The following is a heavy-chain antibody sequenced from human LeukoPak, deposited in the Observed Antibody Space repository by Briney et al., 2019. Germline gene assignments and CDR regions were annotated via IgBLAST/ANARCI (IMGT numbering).Heavy chain of an antibody. CDR3: AREYYYGSGSYWSDY. Sequence: GASVKVSCKASGYTFTSYAMHWVRQAPGQRLEWMGWINAGNGNTKYSQEFQGRVTITRDTSASTAYMELSSLRSEDMAVYYCAREYYYGSGSYWSDYWGQGTLVTVSS. CDR2: INAGNGNT. D-gene: IGHD3-10*01. CDR1: GYTFTSYA. J-gene: IGHJ4*02. V-gene: IGHV1-3*03.